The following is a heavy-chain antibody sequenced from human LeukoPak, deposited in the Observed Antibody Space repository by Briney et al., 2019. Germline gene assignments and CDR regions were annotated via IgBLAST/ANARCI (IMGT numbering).Heavy chain of an antibody. V-gene: IGHV1-8*01. CDR2: MNPNSGNT. CDR3: ARVITMVRGVIIIRKGWFDP. D-gene: IGHD3-10*01. J-gene: IGHJ5*02. CDR1: GYTFTSYD. Sequence: ASVKVSCKASGYTFTSYDINWVRQAPGQGLEWMGWMNPNSGNTGYAQKFQGRVTMTRNTSISTAYMELSSLRSEDTAVYYCARVITMVRGVIIIRKGWFDPWGQGTLVTVSS.